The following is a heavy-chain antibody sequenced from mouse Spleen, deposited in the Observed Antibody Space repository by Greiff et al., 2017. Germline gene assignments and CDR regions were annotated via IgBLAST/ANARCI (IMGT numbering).Heavy chain of an antibody. CDR1: GFTFSDYG. Sequence: DVMLVESGGGLVKPGGSLKLSCAASGFTFSDYGMHWVRQAPEKGLEWVAYISSGSSTIYYADTVKGRFTISRDNAKNTLFLQMTSLRSEDTGMYCCARPYYSNSWLAYWGQGTLVTVSA. CDR3: ARPYYSNSWLAY. J-gene: IGHJ3*01. D-gene: IGHD2-5*01. CDR2: ISSGSSTI. V-gene: IGHV5-17*01.